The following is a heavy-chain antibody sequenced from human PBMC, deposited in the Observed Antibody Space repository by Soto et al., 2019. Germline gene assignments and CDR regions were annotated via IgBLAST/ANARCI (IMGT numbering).Heavy chain of an antibody. J-gene: IGHJ4*02. D-gene: IGHD1-26*01. V-gene: IGHV1-69*01. CDR1: GGTVSSYS. CDR3: ARDGGRHSGGIAY. Sequence: QVQLVQSGAEVKKPGSSVKVSCKASGGTVSSYSINWVRQAPGQGLECMGEIIPIFGTANYAQKFQGRVTITADESTSTAYMELSSLRSEDTAVYYCARDGGRHSGGIAYWGQGTLVTVSS. CDR2: IIPIFGTA.